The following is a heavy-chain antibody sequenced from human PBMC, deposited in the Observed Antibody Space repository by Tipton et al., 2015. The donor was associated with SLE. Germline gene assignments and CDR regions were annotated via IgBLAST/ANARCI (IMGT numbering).Heavy chain of an antibody. CDR3: ARDSGYDVGWFDP. Sequence: SLRLSCAASGFTFSSYGMHWVRQAPGKGLEWVSAISGSGGSTYYADSVKGRFTISRDNSKNTLYLQMNSLRAEDTAVYYCARDSGYDVGWFDPWGQGTLVTVSS. D-gene: IGHD5-12*01. CDR2: ISGSGGST. J-gene: IGHJ5*02. V-gene: IGHV3-23*01. CDR1: GFTFSSYG.